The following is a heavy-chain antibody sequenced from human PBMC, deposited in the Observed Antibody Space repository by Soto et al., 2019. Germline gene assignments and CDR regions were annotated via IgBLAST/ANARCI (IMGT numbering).Heavy chain of an antibody. CDR1: GYTFSSSS. CDR3: TRSLVAAQPGY. CDR2: MNVGNGNT. J-gene: IGHJ4*02. D-gene: IGHD2-15*01. Sequence: QVQLVQSAAEVKKPGASVKVSCKASGYTFSSSSMHWVRQAPGQRLEWMGWMNVGNGNTKHSQKFQGRVTISRDTSASTAYMELSSLSYQETAVYYCTRSLVAAQPGYWGQETLVTDSP. V-gene: IGHV1-3*01.